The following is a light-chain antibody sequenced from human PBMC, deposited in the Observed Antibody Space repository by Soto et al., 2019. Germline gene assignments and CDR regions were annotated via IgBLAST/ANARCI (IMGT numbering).Light chain of an antibody. CDR3: QQSYSTPRT. Sequence: IQLTHSRSSLSASVGYRVTITFRASQDIRSALGWYQQKPGKVPKLLIYAASTLQSGVPSRFSGSRSGTDFTLTISSLQPEDFATYYCQQSYSTPRTFGQGTKVDI. J-gene: IGKJ1*01. CDR1: QDIRSA. CDR2: AAS. V-gene: IGKV1-6*01.